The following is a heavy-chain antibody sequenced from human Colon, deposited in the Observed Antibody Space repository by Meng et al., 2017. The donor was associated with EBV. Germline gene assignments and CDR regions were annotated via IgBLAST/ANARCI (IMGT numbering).Heavy chain of an antibody. CDR1: GGSIRSSHW. CDR2: VYHTGST. Sequence: QESGPGLVKPSGTLSLTCAVSGGSIRSSHWWTWVRQAQGKGLEWIGEVYHTGSTKSNPSLKSRLTISVDKSKNQFSLNLTSVTAADTAVYYCARVWQSLTAFFDSWGQGTLVTVSS. V-gene: IGHV4-4*02. J-gene: IGHJ4*02. CDR3: ARVWQSLTAFFDS. D-gene: IGHD2-21*01.